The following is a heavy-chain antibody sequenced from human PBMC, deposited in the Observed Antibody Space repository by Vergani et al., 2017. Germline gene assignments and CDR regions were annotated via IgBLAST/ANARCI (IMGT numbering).Heavy chain of an antibody. Sequence: EVQLVESGGVVVQPGGSLRLSCAASGFTFDDYAMHWVRQAPGKGLEWVSGISWNSGSIGYADSVKGRFTISRDNAKNSLYLQMNSLRAEDTAVYYCARNPITSLPACWGQGTLVTVSS. D-gene: IGHD3-10*01. V-gene: IGHV3-9*01. CDR1: GFTFDDYA. CDR2: ISWNSGSI. J-gene: IGHJ4*02. CDR3: ARNPITSLPAC.